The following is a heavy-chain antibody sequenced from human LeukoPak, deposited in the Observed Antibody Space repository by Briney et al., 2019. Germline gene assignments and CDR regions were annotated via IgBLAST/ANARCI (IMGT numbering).Heavy chain of an antibody. CDR3: AREGRYCSSSSCHLGDY. CDR1: GFTFSNYG. Sequence: GRSLRLSCAASGFTFSNYGMLWVRQAPGKGLEWVAVIWYDGSNEYYADSVKGRFTISRDNSKNTLYLQMNSLRAEDTAVYYCAREGRYCSSSSCHLGDYWGQGTLVTVSS. V-gene: IGHV3-33*01. D-gene: IGHD2-2*01. CDR2: IWYDGSNE. J-gene: IGHJ4*02.